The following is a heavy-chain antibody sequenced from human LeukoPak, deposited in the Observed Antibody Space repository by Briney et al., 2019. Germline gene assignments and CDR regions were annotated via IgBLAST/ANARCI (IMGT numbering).Heavy chain of an antibody. CDR2: IYYSGST. J-gene: IGHJ3*02. V-gene: IGHV4-59*08. Sequence: PSETLSLTCTVSGGSISSYYWSWIRQPPGKGLEWIGYIYYSGSTNYNPSLKSRVTISVDTSKNQFSLKLTSVTAADAAVYYCARHPRGYSSSWADAFDIWGQGTMVTVSS. CDR1: GGSISSYY. CDR3: ARHPRGYSSSWADAFDI. D-gene: IGHD6-13*01.